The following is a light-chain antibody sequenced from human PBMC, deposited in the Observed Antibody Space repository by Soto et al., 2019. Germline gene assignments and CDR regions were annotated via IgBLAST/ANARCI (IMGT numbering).Light chain of an antibody. V-gene: IGKV1-5*03. CDR2: KAS. CDR1: QSISTY. Sequence: DIQMTQSPSSLSASVGNRVTITCRASQSISTYLNWYQKKPGKAPKLLIYKASSLESGVPSRFSGSGSGTEFTLTISSLQPDDFATYYCQHYNSYSEACGQGTKGDIK. J-gene: IGKJ1*01. CDR3: QHYNSYSEA.